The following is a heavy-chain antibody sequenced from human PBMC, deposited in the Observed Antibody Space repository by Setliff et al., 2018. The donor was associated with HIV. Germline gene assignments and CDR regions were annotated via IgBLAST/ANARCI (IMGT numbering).Heavy chain of an antibody. CDR1: GGSISSYY. J-gene: IGHJ3*02. CDR2: IYISGST. CDR3: AGVLLTGYYKGAFDI. V-gene: IGHV4-4*07. D-gene: IGHD3-9*01. Sequence: ASETLSLTCNVSGGSISSYYWSWSRQRHGKGLERVGRIYISGSTNYNPSPKSRVTMSVDTSTNQFSLKLIAVTAADTAVDYCAGVLLTGYYKGAFDIWGQGTMVTVSS.